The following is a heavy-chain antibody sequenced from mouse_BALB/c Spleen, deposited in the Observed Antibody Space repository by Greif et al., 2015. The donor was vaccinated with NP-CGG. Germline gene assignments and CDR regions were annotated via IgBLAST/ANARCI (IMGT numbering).Heavy chain of an antibody. CDR2: INPSTGYT. D-gene: IGHD2-14*01. CDR3: ARNYRYDGRAWFAY. J-gene: IGHJ3*01. V-gene: IGHV1-4*01. CDR1: GYTFTSYW. Sequence: QVQLQQPGAELAIPGASVKMSCKASGYTFTSYWTHWVKQRPGQGLEWIGYINPSTGYTEYNQKFKDKATLTADKSSSXAYMQLSSLTSEDSAVYYCARNYRYDGRAWFAYWGQGTLVTVPA.